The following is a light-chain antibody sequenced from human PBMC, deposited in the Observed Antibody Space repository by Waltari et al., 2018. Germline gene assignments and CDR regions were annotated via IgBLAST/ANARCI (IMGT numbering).Light chain of an antibody. CDR2: QAS. J-gene: IGKJ2*01. Sequence: DIQMTQSPSTLSASVGDTVTITCRASQSVNTCLAWYQQKPGRAPKLLVSQASTLATGVPSRFGGSGSGTEFTLTISSLQPDDVATYYCQQYENYPLTFGPGSKLELK. V-gene: IGKV1-5*03. CDR1: QSVNTC. CDR3: QQYENYPLT.